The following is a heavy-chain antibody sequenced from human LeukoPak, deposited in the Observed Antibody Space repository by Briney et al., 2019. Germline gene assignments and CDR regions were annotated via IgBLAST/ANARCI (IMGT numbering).Heavy chain of an antibody. Sequence: GGSLRLSCAASRFMFSSYAMSWVRQAPGKGLEWVSHISTNTASTYYADSVKGRFTISRDNSKNTLYMQMNSLRAEDTAVYYCTRGSPVVYFDFWGQGTLVTVSS. CDR1: RFMFSSYA. CDR2: ISTNTAST. J-gene: IGHJ4*02. CDR3: TRGSPVVYFDF. V-gene: IGHV3-23*01.